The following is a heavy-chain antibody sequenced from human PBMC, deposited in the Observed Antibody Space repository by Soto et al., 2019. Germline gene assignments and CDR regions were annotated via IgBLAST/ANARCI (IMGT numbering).Heavy chain of an antibody. V-gene: IGHV1-2*02. Sequence: ASVKVSFNASGYTFTGYYMHWVRQAPGQGLEWMGWINPNSGGTNYAQKFQGRVTMTRDTSISTAYMELSRLRSDDTAVYYCAREEGIAAASLSYYYYGMDVWGQGTTVTVSS. CDR2: INPNSGGT. CDR1: GYTFTGYY. CDR3: AREEGIAAASLSYYYYGMDV. J-gene: IGHJ6*02. D-gene: IGHD6-13*01.